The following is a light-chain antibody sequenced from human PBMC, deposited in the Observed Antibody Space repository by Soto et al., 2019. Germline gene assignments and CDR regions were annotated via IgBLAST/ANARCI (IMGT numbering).Light chain of an antibody. V-gene: IGKV1D-12*01. J-gene: IGKJ4*01. Sequence: DIQITQSPSSVSASVGDRVTITCRASQGISNWLAWYQQKPGQAPKLLIYAASSLQSGVPSRFSGSGSGTDFSLTISSLQPEDFATYYCQQANSFPVTLGGGTKVDIK. CDR3: QQANSFPVT. CDR2: AAS. CDR1: QGISNW.